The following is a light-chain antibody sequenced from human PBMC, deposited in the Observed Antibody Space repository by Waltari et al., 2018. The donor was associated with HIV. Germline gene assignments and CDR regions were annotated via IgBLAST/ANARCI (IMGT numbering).Light chain of an antibody. CDR3: QSYDSSLSGVV. J-gene: IGLJ2*01. V-gene: IGLV1-40*01. CDR2: ANI. CDR1: SSNIGAGYH. Sequence: QSLLTQPPSVSGAPGQEVTISCTGSSSNIGAGYHVHWYQQVPGTAPKLLSSANINRPSGVPDRFSGSKSGTSASLAITGLQAEDEADYYCQSYDSSLSGVVFGGGTKLTVL.